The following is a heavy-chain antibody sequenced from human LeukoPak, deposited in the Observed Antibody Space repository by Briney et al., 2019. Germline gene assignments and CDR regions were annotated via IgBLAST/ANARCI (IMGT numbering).Heavy chain of an antibody. CDR2: ISGSGGNT. V-gene: IGHV3-23*01. D-gene: IGHD3-10*01. CDR3: AKGNTYYYGSGSYSYFDY. CDR1: GFTFSNYA. J-gene: IGHJ4*02. Sequence: GGSLRLSCAASGFTFSNYAMSWVRQAPGKGLEWVSVISGSGGNTYYADSVKGRFTISRDNSKNTLYLQMNSLRAEDTAVYYCAKGNTYYYGSGSYSYFDYWGQGTLVTVSS.